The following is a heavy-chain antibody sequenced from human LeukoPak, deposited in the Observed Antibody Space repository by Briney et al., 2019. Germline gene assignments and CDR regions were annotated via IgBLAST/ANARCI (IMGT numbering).Heavy chain of an antibody. J-gene: IGHJ4*02. CDR1: GGSFSGYY. V-gene: IGHV4-34*01. Sequence: PSETLSLTCAVYGGSFSGYYWSWIRQPPGKGLEWIGEINHSGSTNYNPSLKSRVTISVDTSKNQFSLKLSSVTAADTAVYYCARAGVIRVLYYWGQGTLVTVSS. CDR2: INHSGST. CDR3: ARAGVIRVLYY. D-gene: IGHD2-21*01.